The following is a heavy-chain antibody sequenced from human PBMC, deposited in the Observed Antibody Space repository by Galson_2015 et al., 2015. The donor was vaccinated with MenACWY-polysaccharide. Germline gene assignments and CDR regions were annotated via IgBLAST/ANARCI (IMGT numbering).Heavy chain of an antibody. CDR2: ISSSGSYI. V-gene: IGHV3-21*01. D-gene: IGHD3-10*01. Sequence: SLRLSCAASGFTFSSYSMNWVRQAPGKGLEWVSSISSSGSYIYYADSVKGRFTISRGNAKNSLYLQMNSLRAEDTAVYYCARKDAGAWGQGTLVTVSS. CDR3: ARKDAGA. CDR1: GFTFSSYS. J-gene: IGHJ4*02.